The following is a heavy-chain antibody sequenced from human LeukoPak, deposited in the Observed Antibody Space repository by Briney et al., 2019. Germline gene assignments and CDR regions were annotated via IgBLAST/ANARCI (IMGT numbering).Heavy chain of an antibody. CDR3: ARGITAASGVFDY. CDR2: ISSSSSSNI. CDR1: GFTFSDYY. V-gene: IGHV3-11*04. D-gene: IGHD6-13*01. J-gene: IGHJ4*02. Sequence: GGSLRLSCAASGFTFSDYYMSWIRQAPGKGLEWVSYISSSSSSNIYYADSVKGRFTISRDNAKNSLYLQMNSLRAEDTAVYYCARGITAASGVFDYWGQGTLVTVSS.